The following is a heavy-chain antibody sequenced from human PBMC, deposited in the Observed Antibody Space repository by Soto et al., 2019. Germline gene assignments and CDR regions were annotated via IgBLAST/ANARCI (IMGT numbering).Heavy chain of an antibody. CDR2: IYSGGST. V-gene: IGHV3-53*01. J-gene: IGHJ6*02. CDR1: GFTVSSNY. Sequence: VGSLRLSCAASGFTVSSNYMSWVRQAPGKGLEWVSVIYSGGSTYYADSVKGRFTISRDNSKNTLYLQMNSLRAEDTAVYYCARETRRYYDFWSGEDPYGMDVWGQGTTVTVSS. CDR3: ARETRRYYDFWSGEDPYGMDV. D-gene: IGHD3-3*01.